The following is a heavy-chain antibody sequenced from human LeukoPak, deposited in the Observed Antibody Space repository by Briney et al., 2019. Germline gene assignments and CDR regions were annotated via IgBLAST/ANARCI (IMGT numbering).Heavy chain of an antibody. D-gene: IGHD1-26*01. V-gene: IGHV3-30-3*01. CDR1: GFTFSSYA. CDR2: ISYDGSNK. CDR3: ARPGGGGSYYRWFDP. J-gene: IGHJ5*02. Sequence: GRSLRLSCAASGFTFSSYAMHWVRQAPGKGLEWVAVISYDGSNKYYADSVKGRFTISRDNSKNTLYLQMNSLRAEDTAVYYCARPGGGGSYYRWFDPWGQGTLVTVSS.